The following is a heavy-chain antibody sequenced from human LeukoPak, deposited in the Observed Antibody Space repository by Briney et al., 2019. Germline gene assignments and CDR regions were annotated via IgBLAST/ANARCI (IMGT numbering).Heavy chain of an antibody. CDR2: IRYDGSNK. CDR3: ARRAGAYSHPYDY. J-gene: IGHJ4*02. Sequence: GGSLRLSCAASGFTFSSYGMHWVRQAPGKGLEWVAFIRYDGSNKYYADSVKGRFTISRDNSKNTLYLQTNSLRAEDTAVYYCARRAGAYSHPYDYWGQGTLVTVSS. CDR1: GFTFSSYG. V-gene: IGHV3-30*02. D-gene: IGHD4/OR15-4a*01.